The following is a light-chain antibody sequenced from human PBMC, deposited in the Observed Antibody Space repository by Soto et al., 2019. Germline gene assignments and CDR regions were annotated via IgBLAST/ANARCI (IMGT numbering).Light chain of an antibody. V-gene: IGLV2-14*01. J-gene: IGLJ1*01. CDR1: SSDVGTYDY. CDR2: EVT. CDR3: SSHTSVNTRV. Sequence: QSALTQPASVSGSPGQSIAISCTGTSSDVGTYDYVSWYQQYPDKAPKLNIYEVTQRPSGVSNRFSGSKSGNTASLTISGLQAEDEADYYCSSHTSVNTRVFGTGTKLTVL.